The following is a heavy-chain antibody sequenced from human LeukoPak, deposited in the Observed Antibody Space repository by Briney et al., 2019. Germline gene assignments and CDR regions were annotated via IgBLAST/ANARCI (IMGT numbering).Heavy chain of an antibody. Sequence: GASVKVSCKASGGTFISYAISWVRQAPGQGLEWMGGIIPIFGTANYAQKFQGRVTITADESTSTAYMELSSLRSEDTAVYYCARGIAVAVPSHWGQGTLVTVSS. V-gene: IGHV1-69*13. J-gene: IGHJ4*02. CDR3: ARGIAVAVPSH. CDR2: IIPIFGTA. D-gene: IGHD6-19*01. CDR1: GGTFISYA.